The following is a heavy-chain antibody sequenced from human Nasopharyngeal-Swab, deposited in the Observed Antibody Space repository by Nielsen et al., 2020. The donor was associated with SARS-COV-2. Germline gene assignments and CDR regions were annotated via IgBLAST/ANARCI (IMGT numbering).Heavy chain of an antibody. CDR1: GGSISSSNW. V-gene: IGHV4-4*02. Sequence: SETLSLTCAVSGGSISSSNWWSCVRQPPGKGLEWIGEIYHSGSTNYNPSLKSRVTISVDKSKNQFSLKLSSVTAADTAVYYCASRLLWFGELSWYFDLWGRGTLVTVSS. D-gene: IGHD3-10*01. J-gene: IGHJ2*01. CDR3: ASRLLWFGELSWYFDL. CDR2: IYHSGST.